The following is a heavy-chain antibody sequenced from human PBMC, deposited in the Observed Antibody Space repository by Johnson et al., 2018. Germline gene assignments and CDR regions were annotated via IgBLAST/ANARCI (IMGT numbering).Heavy chain of an antibody. J-gene: IGHJ6*03. CDR1: GFTFSSYA. Sequence: VQLVESGGGLVQPGGSLRLSCAASGFTFSSYAMSWVRQAPGKGLEWVSVISHNGGNTYYGASVKGRFTISRDNSKNTLYLQMNTLSGEDTAIYYCAKDLGGVSWNYYYYMDVWGKGTTVTVS. D-gene: IGHD3-10*01. CDR3: AKDLGGVSWNYYYYMDV. V-gene: IGHV3-23*04. CDR2: ISHNGGNT.